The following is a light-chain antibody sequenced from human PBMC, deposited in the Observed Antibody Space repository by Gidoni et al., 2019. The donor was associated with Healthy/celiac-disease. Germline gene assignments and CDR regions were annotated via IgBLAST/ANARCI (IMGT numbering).Light chain of an antibody. V-gene: IGKV3-20*01. CDR3: QQHGSSPPWT. CDR1: QSVSSSY. CDR2: CES. J-gene: IGKJ1*01. Sequence: VLTQSPGRLSLSPGDRATLSCRSCQSVSSSYLAWYHQQPGQEPRLLIYCESSSATGIPDRFSGSGSGTAFTLTISRMVHEDSAVSYCQQHGSSPPWTFGQGTKVEIK.